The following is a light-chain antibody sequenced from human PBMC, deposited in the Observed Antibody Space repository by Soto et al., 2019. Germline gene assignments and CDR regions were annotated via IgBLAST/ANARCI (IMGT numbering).Light chain of an antibody. Sequence: QSALTQPPSVSGSPGQSVTISCIGTSRDVGSYNRVSWYQQSPGTASKLIIYEVTNWPSGVADRFSGSKSGNTASLTISGLQAEDEADYYCISYTSRNALVFGGGTKVTVL. CDR2: EVT. CDR3: ISYTSRNALV. J-gene: IGLJ3*02. CDR1: SRDVGSYNR. V-gene: IGLV2-18*02.